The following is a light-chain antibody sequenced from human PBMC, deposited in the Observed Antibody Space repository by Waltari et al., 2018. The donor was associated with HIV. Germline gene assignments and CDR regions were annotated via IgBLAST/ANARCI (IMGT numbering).Light chain of an antibody. V-gene: IGLV1-36*01. CDR3: STWDDSLGGPV. J-gene: IGLJ2*01. CDR1: NSNIGNNA. CDR2: YDD. Sequence: QSVLTQPPSVSGAPRQRVTISCSGSNSNIGNNAVNWYQHFPGKAPKLLIYYDDLRSSGVSGRFSGTKSDTSASLAISGLQSEDESVYFGSTWDDSLGGPVFGGGTKVTLL.